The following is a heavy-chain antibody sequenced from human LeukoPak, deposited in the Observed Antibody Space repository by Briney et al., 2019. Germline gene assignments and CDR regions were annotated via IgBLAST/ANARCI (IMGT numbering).Heavy chain of an antibody. CDR1: GFTFSTYW. Sequence: GGSLRLSCAAPGFTFSTYWMSWVRQAPGKGLEWVAKIKPDGSEKYYVDSVKGRFTISRDKAKNSLYLQMNSLRDEDTAVYYCARGGYSYGHDYWGQGTLVTVSS. CDR2: IKPDGSEK. J-gene: IGHJ4*02. D-gene: IGHD5-18*01. CDR3: ARGGYSYGHDY. V-gene: IGHV3-7*01.